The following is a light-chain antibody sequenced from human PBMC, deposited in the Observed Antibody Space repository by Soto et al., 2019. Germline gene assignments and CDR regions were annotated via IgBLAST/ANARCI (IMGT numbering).Light chain of an antibody. CDR2: GND. CDR1: SSNIGRNP. V-gene: IGLV1-44*01. CDR3: ASGDDRLNGQV. J-gene: IGLJ2*01. Sequence: QTVVAQPPSASAPPGQRVAIPFSGSSSNIGRNPVHWYQHLPGAAPKLLIYGNDQRPSGVPDRFSGSKSDTSASLAITGLQSEDQADYFCASGDDRLNGQVFGGGTKLTVL.